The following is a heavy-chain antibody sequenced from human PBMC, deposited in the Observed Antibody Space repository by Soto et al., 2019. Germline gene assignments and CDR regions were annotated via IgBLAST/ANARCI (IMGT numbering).Heavy chain of an antibody. J-gene: IGHJ5*02. CDR3: SRGAAAAGTDGFDA. V-gene: IGHV3-23*01. Sequence: EMQLLESGGGLVQPGGSLRLSCAASGFTFISYGMTGVRQAPGKGLEWVSGITTTGRNTYYAESLKGRLTISRDNSKNVVYLQMNSLRAEDTAVYYCSRGAAAAGTDGFDAWGQGTLVIVSS. CDR1: GFTFISYG. D-gene: IGHD6-13*01. CDR2: ITTTGRNT.